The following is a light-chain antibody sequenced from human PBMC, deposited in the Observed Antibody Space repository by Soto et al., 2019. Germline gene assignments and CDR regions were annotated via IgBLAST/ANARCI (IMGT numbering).Light chain of an antibody. V-gene: IGKV3-11*01. CDR1: QSVSSY. CDR2: DAS. CDR3: QQRSIPLT. Sequence: EIVLTQSPATLSLSPGERATLSCRASQSVSSYLAWYKQKPGQAPRLLIYDASNRATGIPARFSGSGYGTDFTLTISSLEPEDFAVYYCQQRSIPLTFGGGTKVDIK. J-gene: IGKJ4*01.